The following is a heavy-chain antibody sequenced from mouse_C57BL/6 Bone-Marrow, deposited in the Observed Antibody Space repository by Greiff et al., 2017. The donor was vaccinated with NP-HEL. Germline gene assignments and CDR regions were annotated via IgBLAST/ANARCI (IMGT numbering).Heavy chain of an antibody. D-gene: IGHD1-1*01. Sequence: QVQLQQSGAELARPGASVKLSCKASGYTFTSYGISWVKQRTGQGLEWIGEIYPRSGNTYYNEKFKGKATLTADKSSSTAYMELRSLTSEDSAVYFCASAYYGSSYLYYFDYWGQGTTLTVSS. V-gene: IGHV1-81*01. CDR2: IYPRSGNT. CDR1: GYTFTSYG. CDR3: ASAYYGSSYLYYFDY. J-gene: IGHJ2*01.